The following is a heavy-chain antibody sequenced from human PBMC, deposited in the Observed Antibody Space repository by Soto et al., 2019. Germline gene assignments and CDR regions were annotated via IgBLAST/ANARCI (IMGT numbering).Heavy chain of an antibody. CDR2: ISSSSSTI. V-gene: IGHV3-48*01. CDR3: ARGNYGAMDV. D-gene: IGHD4-17*01. J-gene: IGHJ6*03. CDR1: GFTFSSYS. Sequence: GGSLRLSCAASGFTFSSYSMNWVRQAPGKGLEWVSYISSSSSTIYYADSVKGTFTISRDNAKNSLYLQMNSLRAEDTAVYYCARGNYGAMDVWGKGTTVTVSS.